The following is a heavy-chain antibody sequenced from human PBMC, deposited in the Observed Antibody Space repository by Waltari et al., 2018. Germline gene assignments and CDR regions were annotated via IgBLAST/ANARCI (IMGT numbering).Heavy chain of an antibody. J-gene: IGHJ4*02. Sequence: EVQLVASGGGLVQPGGSLRLSCPASGFTLRSYWLSWVRQAPGKGLEWVANIKEDGSEKSYVDSVKGRFTISRDNAKNSLSLQMNSLRAEDTAVYYCARISSTATRDSWGRGTLVTVSS. CDR3: ARISSTATRDS. CDR1: GFTLRSYW. D-gene: IGHD6-6*01. V-gene: IGHV3-7*01. CDR2: IKEDGSEK.